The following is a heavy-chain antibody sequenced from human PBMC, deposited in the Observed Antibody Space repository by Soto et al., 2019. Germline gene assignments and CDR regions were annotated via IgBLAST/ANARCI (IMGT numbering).Heavy chain of an antibody. CDR1: GFTFSSYA. Sequence: EVELLESGGDSVQPGGSLRLSCAASGFTFSSYAMSWVRQAPGRGLEWVSKITGSGDSTYYVDSVKGRFTSSRDNSKNTLYLQMNSLRAEDTAVYYWVTGQQLGNWGQGTLVTVSS. CDR2: ITGSGDST. J-gene: IGHJ4*02. V-gene: IGHV3-23*01. D-gene: IGHD1-1*01. CDR3: VTGQQLGN.